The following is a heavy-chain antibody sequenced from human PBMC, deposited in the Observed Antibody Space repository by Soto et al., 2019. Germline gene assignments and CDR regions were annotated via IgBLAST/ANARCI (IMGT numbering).Heavy chain of an antibody. J-gene: IGHJ4*02. Sequence: GASVKVSCKASGYTFTDHYMHWVRQAPGQGLEWMGWINPNNGGTSYAQKFEGWVTMTRDTSISTAYMEVRRLTSDDTAVYYCARGSPTTTPFDYWGQGTLVTVSS. CDR2: INPNNGGT. CDR1: GYTFTDHY. D-gene: IGHD1-1*01. CDR3: ARGSPTTTPFDY. V-gene: IGHV1-2*04.